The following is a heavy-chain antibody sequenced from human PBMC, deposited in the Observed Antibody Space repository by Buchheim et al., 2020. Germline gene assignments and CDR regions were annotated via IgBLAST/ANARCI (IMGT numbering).Heavy chain of an antibody. Sequence: EVQLLESGGGLVQPGGSLRLSCAASGFAFGSYAMSWFRQAPGEGLDWVSAMSSSDGTTYYADSVDGRFTISRDDSKNTLYLQMNSLRAEDTAVYYCAKGHRHDFWRGYPNWFGPWGPGTL. CDR1: GFAFGSYA. CDR2: MSSSDGTT. CDR3: AKGHRHDFWRGYPNWFGP. V-gene: IGHV3-23*01. J-gene: IGHJ5*02. D-gene: IGHD3-3*01.